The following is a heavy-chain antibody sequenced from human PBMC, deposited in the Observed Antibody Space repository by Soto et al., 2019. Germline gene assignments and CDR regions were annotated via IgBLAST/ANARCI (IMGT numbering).Heavy chain of an antibody. CDR2: IVPIFGTT. V-gene: IGHV1-69*13. CDR1: GGVFRRYA. J-gene: IGHJ6*02. D-gene: IGHD3-16*02. CDR3: ARTDEGSYHSNHHYCYALDV. Sequence: SVKVSCKVSGGVFRRYAISWVRQAPGQGLEWLGGIVPIFGTTNYAQKFQGRVTIVADESTSTAYMDLSSLRSDDTAVYYCARTDEGSYHSNHHYCYALDVWGQGTTVTVSS.